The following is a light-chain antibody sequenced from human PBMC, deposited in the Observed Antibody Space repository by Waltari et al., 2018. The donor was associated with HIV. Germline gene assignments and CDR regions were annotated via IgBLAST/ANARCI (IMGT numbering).Light chain of an antibody. CDR3: QVWDSGSDPPVL. CDR2: DDV. V-gene: IGLV3-21*02. J-gene: IGLJ3*02. Sequence: SYVLTQPPSVSVAPGQTARITCGGNNIRTKSVHWYQQKPGQAPVLVVFDDVDRPSGIPERFSGSNSGNMATLTISRVEAGDEADYYCQVWDSGSDPPVLFGGGTKLTVL. CDR1: NIRTKS.